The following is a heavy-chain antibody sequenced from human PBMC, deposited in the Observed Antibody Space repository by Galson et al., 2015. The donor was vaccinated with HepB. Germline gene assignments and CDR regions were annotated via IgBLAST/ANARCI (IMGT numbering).Heavy chain of an antibody. CDR2: INSDGSST. V-gene: IGHV3-74*01. D-gene: IGHD1-26*01. J-gene: IGHJ4*02. CDR3: AREGREHRGGFDY. CDR1: GFTFSSYW. Sequence: SLRLSCAASGFTFSSYWMHWVRQAPGKGLVWVSRINSDGSSTSYADSVKGRFTISRDNAKNTLYLQMNSLRAEDTAVYYCAREGREHRGGFDYWGQGTLVTVSS.